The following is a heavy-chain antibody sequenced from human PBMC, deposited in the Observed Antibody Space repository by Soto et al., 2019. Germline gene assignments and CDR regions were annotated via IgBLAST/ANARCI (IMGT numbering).Heavy chain of an antibody. V-gene: IGHV1-18*01. D-gene: IGHD2-15*01. CDR1: GYTFTSYG. Sequence: ASVKVSCKASGYTFTSYGISWVRQAPGQGLEWMGWISAYNGNTNYAQKLQGRVTMTTDTSTSTAYMELRSLRSDDTAVYYCAELRALRYCSGGSCYGSWFDPWG. J-gene: IGHJ5*02. CDR3: AELRALRYCSGGSCYGSWFDP. CDR2: ISAYNGNT.